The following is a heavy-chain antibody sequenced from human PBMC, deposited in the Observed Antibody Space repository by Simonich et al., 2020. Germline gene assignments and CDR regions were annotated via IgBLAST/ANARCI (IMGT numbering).Heavy chain of an antibody. Sequence: QVQLVQSGAEVKKPGASVKVSCKASGYTFTGYYMHWVRQAPGQGLEWMGWINPNSGGTNYAQKFQGRVTMTRDTSISTAYMELSRLRSDDTAVYYFARDLRGSYYYYYYMDVWGKGTTVTVSS. CDR3: ARDLRGSYYYYYYMDV. D-gene: IGHD1-26*01. CDR2: INPNSGGT. J-gene: IGHJ6*03. CDR1: GYTFTGYY. V-gene: IGHV1-2*02.